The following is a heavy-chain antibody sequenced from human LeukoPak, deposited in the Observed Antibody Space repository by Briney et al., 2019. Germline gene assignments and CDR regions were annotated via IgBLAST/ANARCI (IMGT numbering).Heavy chain of an antibody. CDR2: ITNGGSTI. V-gene: IGHV3-11*01. CDR3: ARSIGLTGGGVDV. D-gene: IGHD3-9*01. Sequence: GSLRLSCAASGFTFSDYYMSWIRQPPGKGLEWVSYITNGGSTIHHADSVKGRFTISRDNAKKTLYLQMNSLRAEDTAVYYCARSIGLTGGGVDVWGQGTTVTVSS. J-gene: IGHJ6*02. CDR1: GFTFSDYY.